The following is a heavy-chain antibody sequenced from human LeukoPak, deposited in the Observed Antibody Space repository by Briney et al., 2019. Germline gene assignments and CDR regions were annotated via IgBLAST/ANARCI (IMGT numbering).Heavy chain of an antibody. CDR3: ARARPGNDGGNFDY. CDR1: GGSIRSYY. Sequence: ASETLSLTCTVSGGSIRSYYWSWSRQPPGKGLEWIGFIYYSGDTYYNPSLKSRVTISVGTSKNQFSLKLSSVTAADTAVYYCARARPGNDGGNFDYWGQGTLVTVSS. D-gene: IGHD1-1*01. V-gene: IGHV4-59*01. J-gene: IGHJ4*02. CDR2: IYYSGDT.